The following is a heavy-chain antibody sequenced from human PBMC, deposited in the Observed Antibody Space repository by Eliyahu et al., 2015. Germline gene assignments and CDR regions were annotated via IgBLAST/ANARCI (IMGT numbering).Heavy chain of an antibody. V-gene: IGHV3-74*01. CDR1: GFXFXSYW. D-gene: IGHD5-12*01. Sequence: EVQLVESGGGLVQPGGSLRLSCAASGFXFXSYWMHWVRQAPGKGPVWVSRINSDGSSTSYADSVKGRFTISRDNAKNTLYLQMNSLRAEDTAVYYCAREGEYSGYDYNWFDPWGQGTLVTVSS. J-gene: IGHJ5*02. CDR3: AREGEYSGYDYNWFDP. CDR2: INSDGSST.